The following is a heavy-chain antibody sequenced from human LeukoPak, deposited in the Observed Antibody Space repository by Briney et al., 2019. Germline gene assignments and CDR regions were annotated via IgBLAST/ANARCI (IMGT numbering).Heavy chain of an antibody. CDR3: VRQSLYCTTTTCNGYFDY. J-gene: IGHJ4*02. D-gene: IGHD2-2*01. Sequence: GGSLRLSCAASGFTLRSYEMNWVRQAPGKGLEWVSYISRSGSTMYYADSVKGRFTISRDSARNSLQLQMNSLRAEDTAVYYCVRQSLYCTTTTCNGYFDYWGQGTLVTVSS. V-gene: IGHV3-48*03. CDR1: GFTLRSYE. CDR2: ISRSGSTM.